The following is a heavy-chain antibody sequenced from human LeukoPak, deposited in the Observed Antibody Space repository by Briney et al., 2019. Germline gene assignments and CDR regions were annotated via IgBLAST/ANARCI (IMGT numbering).Heavy chain of an antibody. CDR1: GFTFSSYG. J-gene: IGHJ3*02. CDR3: AKFDHTIYGSGSYAFDI. CDR2: IRYDGSNK. Sequence: PGGSLRLSCAASGFTFSSYGMHWVRQAPGKGLEWVAFIRYDGSNKYYADSVKGRFTISRDNSKNTLYLQMNSLRAEDTAVYYCAKFDHTIYGSGSYAFDIWGQGTMVTVSS. V-gene: IGHV3-30*02. D-gene: IGHD3-10*01.